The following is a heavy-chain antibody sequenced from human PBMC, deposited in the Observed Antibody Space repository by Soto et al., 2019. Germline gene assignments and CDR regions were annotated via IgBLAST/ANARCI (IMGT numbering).Heavy chain of an antibody. J-gene: IGHJ6*01. Sequence: SESLSLTCAFYGGSFSGYSWIWLRQPPGKGLEWSGEINHSGSTNYNPSLKRRVTISVDTSKNQLSLKLSSVTAADTAVYYCARVDYYYYGMDVWGQGTTVTVSS. CDR1: GGSFSGYS. CDR3: ARVDYYYYGMDV. V-gene: IGHV4-34*01. CDR2: INHSGST.